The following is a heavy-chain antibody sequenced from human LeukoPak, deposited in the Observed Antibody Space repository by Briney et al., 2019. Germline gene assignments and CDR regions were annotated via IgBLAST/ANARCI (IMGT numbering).Heavy chain of an antibody. CDR3: ARYRDYGVSAFDI. CDR2: IYYSGST. V-gene: IGHV4-59*08. Sequence: KTSETLSLTCTVPGGSISSYYWSWIRQPPGKGLEWIGYIYYSGSTNYNPSLKSRVTISVDTSKNQFSLKLSSVTAADTAVYYCARYRDYGVSAFDIWGQGTMVTVSS. J-gene: IGHJ3*02. D-gene: IGHD4-17*01. CDR1: GGSISSYY.